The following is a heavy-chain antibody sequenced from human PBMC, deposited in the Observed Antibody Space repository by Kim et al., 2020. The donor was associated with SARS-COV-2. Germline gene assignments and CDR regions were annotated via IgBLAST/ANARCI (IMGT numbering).Heavy chain of an antibody. V-gene: IGHV4-4*02. J-gene: IGHJ4*02. D-gene: IGHD4-17*01. Sequence: SETLSLTCAVSGGSISSSNWWSWVRQPPGKGLEWIGEIYHSGSTNYNPSLKSRVTISVDKSKNQFSLKLSSVTAADTAVYYCARVRRSRPYDYDDGNYFDYWGQGTLVTVSS. CDR1: GGSISSSNW. CDR2: IYHSGST. CDR3: ARVRRSRPYDYDDGNYFDY.